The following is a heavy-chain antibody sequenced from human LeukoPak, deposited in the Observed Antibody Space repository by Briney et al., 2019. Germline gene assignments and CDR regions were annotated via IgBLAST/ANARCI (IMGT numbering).Heavy chain of an antibody. CDR1: GGSISSYY. D-gene: IGHD3-10*01. Sequence: PSETLSLTCTVSGGSISSYYWSWIRQPPGKGLEWIGYIYYSGSTNYNPSLKSRVTISVDTSKNQFSLKLSSVTAADTAVYYCARAMVRGVIIRKVYYFDYWGQGTLVTVSS. J-gene: IGHJ4*02. CDR2: IYYSGST. V-gene: IGHV4-59*12. CDR3: ARAMVRGVIIRKVYYFDY.